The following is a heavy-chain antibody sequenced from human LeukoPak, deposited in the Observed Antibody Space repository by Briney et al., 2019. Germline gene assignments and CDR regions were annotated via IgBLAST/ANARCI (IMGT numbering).Heavy chain of an antibody. CDR2: ISSSSSYT. CDR3: ARDQGGGWYFDV. Sequence: GGSLRLSCAASGFTFSDYYMTWIRQAPGKGLEWVSYISSSSSYTNHADSVKGRFTISRDNAKNSLYLHMNSLRVEDTVVYYCARDQGGGWYFDVWGRGTLVTVSS. CDR1: GFTFSDYY. V-gene: IGHV3-11*05. J-gene: IGHJ2*01. D-gene: IGHD1-26*01.